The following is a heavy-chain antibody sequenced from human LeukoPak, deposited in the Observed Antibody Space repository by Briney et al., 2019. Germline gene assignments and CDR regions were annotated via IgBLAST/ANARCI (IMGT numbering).Heavy chain of an antibody. CDR1: GYTFTSYA. V-gene: IGHV1-3*01. CDR3: AARDGYKNYYYYGMDV. CDR2: INAGNGNT. D-gene: IGHD5-24*01. J-gene: IGHJ6*02. Sequence: ASVKVSCKASGYTFTSYAMHWVRQAPGQRLEWMGWINAGNGNTKYSQKFQGRVTITRDTSASTAYMELSSLRSEDTAVYYCAARDGYKNYYYYGMDVWGQGTTVTVSS.